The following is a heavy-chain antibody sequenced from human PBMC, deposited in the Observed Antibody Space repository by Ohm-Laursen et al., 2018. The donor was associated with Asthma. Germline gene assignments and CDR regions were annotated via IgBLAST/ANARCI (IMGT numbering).Heavy chain of an antibody. CDR1: GGSFSGYY. CDR2: INHSGST. J-gene: IGHJ3*02. CDR3: AGDCSGGSCYSRWAFDI. D-gene: IGHD2-15*01. Sequence: GTLSLTCTVYGGSFSGYYWSWIRQPPGKGLEWIGEINHSGSTNYNPSLKSRVTISVDTSKNQFSLKLSSVTAADTAVYYYAGDCSGGSCYSRWAFDIWGQGTMVTVSS. V-gene: IGHV4-34*01.